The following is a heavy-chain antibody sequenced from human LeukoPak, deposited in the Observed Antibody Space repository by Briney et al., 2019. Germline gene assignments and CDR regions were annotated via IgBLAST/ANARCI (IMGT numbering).Heavy chain of an antibody. V-gene: IGHV3-30*04. J-gene: IGHJ4*02. Sequence: GGSLRLSCVASGLAFSSYSMHWVRHAPGKGLEWVGVISYDGSDEYYTDSVKGRFTISRDNSKNTVYLQMNSLRADDTAVYYCARDFTPEWFDIHWGQGTRVTVS. CDR1: GLAFSSYS. CDR3: ARDFTPEWFDIH. CDR2: ISYDGSDE. D-gene: IGHD3-3*01.